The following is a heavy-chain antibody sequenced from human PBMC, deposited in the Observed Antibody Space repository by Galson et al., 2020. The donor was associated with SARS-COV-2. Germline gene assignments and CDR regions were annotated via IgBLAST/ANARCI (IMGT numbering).Heavy chain of an antibody. Sequence: ASVKVSCKVSGYTLTELSMHWVRQAPGKGLEWMGGFDPEDGETIYAQKFQGRVTMTEDTSTDTAYMELSSLRSEDTAVYYCATGVALYDSSGYPPCWFDPWGQGTLVTVSS. J-gene: IGHJ5*02. V-gene: IGHV1-24*01. CDR2: FDPEDGET. CDR1: GYTLTELS. D-gene: IGHD3-22*01. CDR3: ATGVALYDSSGYPPCWFDP.